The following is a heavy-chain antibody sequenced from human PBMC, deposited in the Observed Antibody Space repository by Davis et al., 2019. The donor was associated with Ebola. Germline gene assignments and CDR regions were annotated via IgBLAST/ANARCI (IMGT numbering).Heavy chain of an antibody. V-gene: IGHV4-39*01. D-gene: IGHD7-27*01. Sequence: MPSETLSLTCTVSGVSIFSTNYFWAWIRQPPGKGLEWIGSVYYSGGTYYNSSLKSRLTISVDTSKTQFSLKLSSVTAADTAIYYCARRHKERETGEEVDYWGQGTLVTVSS. CDR3: ARRHKERETGEEVDY. CDR2: VYYSGGT. J-gene: IGHJ4*02. CDR1: GVSIFSTNYF.